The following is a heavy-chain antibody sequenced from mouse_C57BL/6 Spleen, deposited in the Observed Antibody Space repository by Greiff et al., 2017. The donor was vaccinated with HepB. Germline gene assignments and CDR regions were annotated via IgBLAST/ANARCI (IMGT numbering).Heavy chain of an antibody. CDR2: IWGDGST. V-gene: IGHV2-3*01. D-gene: IGHD2-4*01. Sequence: QVHVKQSGPGLVAPSQSLSITCTVSGFSLTSYGVSWVRQPPGKGLEWLGVIWGDGSTNYHSALISRLSISKDNSKSQVFLKRNSLQTDDTATYYCAKYDYAFAYWGQGTLVTVSA. CDR1: GFSLTSYG. J-gene: IGHJ3*01. CDR3: AKYDYAFAY.